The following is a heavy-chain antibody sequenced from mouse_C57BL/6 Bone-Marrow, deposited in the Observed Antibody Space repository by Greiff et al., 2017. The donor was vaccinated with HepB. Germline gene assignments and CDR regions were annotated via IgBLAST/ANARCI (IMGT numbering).Heavy chain of an antibody. D-gene: IGHD1-1*01. CDR2: ISSGGSYT. V-gene: IGHV5-6*01. Sequence: EVQGVESGGDLVKPGGSLKLSCAASGFTFSSYGMSWVRQTPDKRLEWVATISSGGSYTYYPDSVKGRFTISRDNAKNTLYLQMSSLKSEDTAMYYCARHGYHYYGSSYVAYWGQGTLVTVSA. J-gene: IGHJ3*01. CDR1: GFTFSSYG. CDR3: ARHGYHYYGSSYVAY.